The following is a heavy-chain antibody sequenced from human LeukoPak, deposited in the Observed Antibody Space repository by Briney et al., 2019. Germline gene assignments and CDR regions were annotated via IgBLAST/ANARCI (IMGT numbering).Heavy chain of an antibody. J-gene: IGHJ5*02. CDR3: ARQKFWSGYYIEWFDP. D-gene: IGHD3-3*01. Sequence: PSETLSLTCTVSGGSISSYYWGWIRQPPGKGLEWIGSIYYSGSTYYNPSLKSRVTISVDTSKNQFSLRLTSVTAADTAVYYCARQKFWSGYYIEWFDPWGQGTLVTVSS. CDR2: IYYSGST. V-gene: IGHV4-39*01. CDR1: GGSISSYY.